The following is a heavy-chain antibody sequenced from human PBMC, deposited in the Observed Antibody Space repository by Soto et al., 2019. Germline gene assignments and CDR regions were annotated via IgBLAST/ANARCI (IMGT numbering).Heavy chain of an antibody. J-gene: IGHJ6*02. V-gene: IGHV1-8*01. CDR1: GYTFTSYD. D-gene: IGHD6-13*01. CDR3: ARGHSAAAAGRRYYYYGMDV. CDR2: MSPNSGNT. Sequence: ASVKVSCKASGYTFTSYDINWVRQATGQGLEWMGWMSPNSGNTGYAQKFQGRVTMTRNTSISTAYMELSSLRSEDTAVYYCARGHSAAAAGRRYYYYGMDVWGQGTTVTVSS.